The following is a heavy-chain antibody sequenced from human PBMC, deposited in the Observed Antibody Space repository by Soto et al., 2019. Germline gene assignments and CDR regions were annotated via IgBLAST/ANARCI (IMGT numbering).Heavy chain of an antibody. CDR1: GGSFSGYY. CDR3: ASVPHDILTGYDFDY. CDR2: INHSGST. D-gene: IGHD3-9*01. Sequence: QVHLQQWGAGLLKPSETLSLTCAVYGGSFSGYYWSWIRQPPGKGLEWIGEINHSGSTNYNPSLKSRVTISVDTSKNQFSLKLSSVTAADTAVYYCASVPHDILTGYDFDYWGQGTLVTVSS. J-gene: IGHJ4*02. V-gene: IGHV4-34*01.